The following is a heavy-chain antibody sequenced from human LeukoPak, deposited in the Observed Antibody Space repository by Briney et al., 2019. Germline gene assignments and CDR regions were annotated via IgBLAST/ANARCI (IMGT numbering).Heavy chain of an antibody. CDR3: AKDRQIEYYGMDV. J-gene: IGHJ6*02. CDR2: ISYDGSNK. V-gene: IGHV3-30*18. Sequence: GGSLRLSCAASGFTFSSYGMHWVRQAPGKGLEWVAVISYDGSNKYYADSVKGRLTISRDNSKNTLYLQMNSLRAEDTAVYYCAKDRQIEYYGMDVWGQGTTVTVSS. CDR1: GFTFSSYG.